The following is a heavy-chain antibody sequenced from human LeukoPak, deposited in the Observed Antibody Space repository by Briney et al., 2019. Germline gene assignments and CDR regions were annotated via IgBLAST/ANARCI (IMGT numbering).Heavy chain of an antibody. J-gene: IGHJ6*02. CDR2: INTNSGNP. Sequence: GASVKVSCKASGYTFSTYPINWVRQAPAQGLEWMGWINTNSGNPTYAQGFTGRSVFSLDTSVSTAYLQISSLKAEDTAVYYCARGSATYYYYSGMDVWGQGTTFTVSS. CDR3: ARGSATYYYYSGMDV. D-gene: IGHD6-19*01. CDR1: GYTFSTYP. V-gene: IGHV7-4-1*02.